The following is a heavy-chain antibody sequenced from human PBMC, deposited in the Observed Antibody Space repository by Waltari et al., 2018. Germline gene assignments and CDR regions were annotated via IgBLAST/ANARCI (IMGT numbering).Heavy chain of an antibody. J-gene: IGHJ4*02. V-gene: IGHV4-39*01. Sequence: QLQLQESGPGLVKPSETLSLTCTVSGGSISSSSYYWGWIRQPPGKGLEWIGSINYSGSTSYNPSLNGRVTISVDPSKNQFSLKLSSVTAADTAVYYCARYDYGDYQGDYWGQGTLVTVSS. D-gene: IGHD4-17*01. CDR2: INYSGST. CDR1: GGSISSSSYY. CDR3: ARYDYGDYQGDY.